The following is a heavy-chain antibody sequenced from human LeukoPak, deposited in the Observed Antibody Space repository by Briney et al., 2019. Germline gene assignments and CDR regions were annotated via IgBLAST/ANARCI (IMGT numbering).Heavy chain of an antibody. CDR1: GDSVSSNSAA. CDR2: TYYRSKWYN. V-gene: IGHV6-1*01. Sequence: NPSQTLSLTCAISGDSVSSNSAAWNWIRQSPSRGLEWLGRTYYRSKWYNDYAVSVKSRITINPDTSKNQFSLQLNSVTPEDTAVYYCARELGSSSPYYYYYMDVWGKGTTVTVSS. CDR3: ARELGSSSPYYYYYMDV. D-gene: IGHD6-6*01. J-gene: IGHJ6*03.